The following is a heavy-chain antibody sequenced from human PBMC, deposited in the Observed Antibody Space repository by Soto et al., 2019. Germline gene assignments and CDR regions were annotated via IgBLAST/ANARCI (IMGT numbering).Heavy chain of an antibody. CDR2: IYYSGST. CDR3: AREESGSYLPGDV. CDR1: GGSINSGGYY. J-gene: IGHJ6*02. D-gene: IGHD1-26*01. V-gene: IGHV4-31*03. Sequence: QVQLQESSPGLVKPSQTLSLTCTVSGGSINSGGYYWSWIRQHPGKGLEWIGYIYYSGSTYYNPSLKSRVTISVDTSKNQFSLKLSSVTAADTAVYYCAREESGSYLPGDVWGQGTMVTVSS.